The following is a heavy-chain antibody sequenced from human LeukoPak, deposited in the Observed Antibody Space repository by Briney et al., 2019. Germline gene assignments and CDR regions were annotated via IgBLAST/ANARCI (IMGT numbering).Heavy chain of an antibody. V-gene: IGHV4-39*07. CDR3: ARIGYSGSYYAEY. Sequence: PSETLSLTCTVSGGSISSSSYYWGWIRQPPGKGLEWIGSIYYSGSTYYNPSLKSRVTISLDMSKDQFSLKLSSVTAADTAVYYCARIGYSGSYYAEYWGQGTLITVSS. CDR1: GGSISSSSYY. CDR2: IYYSGST. J-gene: IGHJ4*02. D-gene: IGHD1-26*01.